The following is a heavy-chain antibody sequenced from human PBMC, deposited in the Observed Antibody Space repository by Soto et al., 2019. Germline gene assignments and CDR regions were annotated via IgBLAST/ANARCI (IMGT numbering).Heavy chain of an antibody. J-gene: IGHJ5*02. CDR1: SGSLSSGVYY. CDR2: IYFTGIT. D-gene: IGHD2-2*01. CDR3: ARDPPYHKVNWFEL. Sequence: PSETLSLTCTVSSGSLSSGVYYCNWIRQHPVKGLEWIGYIYFTGITYSTPSLKSRVTLSVDTSKSQFSLELRSVTAADTAIYYCARDPPYHKVNWFELSGQGVVVTVSS. V-gene: IGHV4-31*03.